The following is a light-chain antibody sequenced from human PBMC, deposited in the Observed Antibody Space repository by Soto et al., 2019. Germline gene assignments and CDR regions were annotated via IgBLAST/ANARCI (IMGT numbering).Light chain of an antibody. J-gene: IGKJ5*01. CDR2: GAS. CDR3: QQYGSSPYT. CDR1: QSVSSY. V-gene: IGKV3-20*01. Sequence: DIVLTQSPDTLSLSPGERATLSCRASQSVSSYLAWYQQKPGQAPRLLIYGASTRAAGIPDRFSGSGSGTDFTLTISRLEPEDFAVYYCQQYGSSPYTFGQGTRLEIK.